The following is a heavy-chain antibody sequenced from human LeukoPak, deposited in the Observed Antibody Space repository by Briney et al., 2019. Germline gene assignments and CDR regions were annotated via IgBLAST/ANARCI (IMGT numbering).Heavy chain of an antibody. Sequence: GGSLRLSCAASGFTFSSYSMNWVRQAPGKGLEWVSSISSSSSYIYYADSVKGRFTISRDNAKNSLYLQMNSLRAEDTAVYYCAREDDGTSYYDFWSGYYTNRLFLDYWGQGTLVTVSS. J-gene: IGHJ4*02. CDR3: AREDDGTSYYDFWSGYYTNRLFLDY. CDR2: ISSSSSYI. CDR1: GFTFSSYS. V-gene: IGHV3-21*01. D-gene: IGHD3-3*01.